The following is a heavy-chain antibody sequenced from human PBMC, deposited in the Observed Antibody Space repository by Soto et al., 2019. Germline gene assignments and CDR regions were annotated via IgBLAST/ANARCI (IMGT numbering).Heavy chain of an antibody. CDR3: SRERYGDYGGNWFDP. Sequence: QVQLVESGGGVVQPGRSLRLSCAASGFTFSSYGMHWVRQAPGKGLEWVAVIWYDGSNKYYADSVKGRFTISRDNSKNTLYLQRNSLRAEDTAVYYCSRERYGDYGGNWFDPWGQGTLVTVSS. D-gene: IGHD4-17*01. V-gene: IGHV3-33*01. CDR2: IWYDGSNK. J-gene: IGHJ5*02. CDR1: GFTFSSYG.